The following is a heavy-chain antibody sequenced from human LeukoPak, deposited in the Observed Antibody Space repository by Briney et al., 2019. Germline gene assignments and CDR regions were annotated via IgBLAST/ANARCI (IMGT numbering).Heavy chain of an antibody. CDR3: ASYPITIFGVVNGY. CDR2: ISSSSTYI. J-gene: IGHJ4*02. Sequence: GGSLRLSCVASGFTFSSYTLNWVRQAPGKGLEWVSSISSSSTYIYYADSVKGRFTISRDNAKNSLYLQMNSLRVEDTAVYYCASYPITIFGVVNGYWGQGTLVTVSS. CDR1: GFTFSSYT. D-gene: IGHD3-3*01. V-gene: IGHV3-21*01.